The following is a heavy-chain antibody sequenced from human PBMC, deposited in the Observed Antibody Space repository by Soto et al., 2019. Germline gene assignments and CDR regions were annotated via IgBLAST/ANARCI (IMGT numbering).Heavy chain of an antibody. CDR1: GFSFRTYP. V-gene: IGHV3-30-3*01. J-gene: IGHJ4*02. CDR2: ISYDGSSE. CDR3: ATSSGYFNYFDY. D-gene: IGHD6-19*01. Sequence: QLHLVESGGGVVRPGESLRLSCVDSGFSFRTYPMHWVRQAPGKGLDWVALISYDGSSEAYGESVRDRFTVSRDNSKNTLYLQLNSLRPEDTAVYYCATSSGYFNYFDYCGQGTLVTVSS.